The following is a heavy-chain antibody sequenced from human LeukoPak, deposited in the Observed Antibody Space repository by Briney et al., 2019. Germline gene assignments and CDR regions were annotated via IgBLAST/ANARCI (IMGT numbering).Heavy chain of an antibody. V-gene: IGHV3-23*01. Sequence: GGSLRLSCAASGFTFTSYAMSWVRQAPGKGREWVSAISGSGVITYYADSVKGRFTISTDNSKNTLYLQLNSLKAEDTAVYYCAKVLGNYGVFDYWGQGTLVTVSS. CDR3: AKVLGNYGVFDY. CDR2: ISGSGVIT. J-gene: IGHJ4*02. CDR1: GFTFTSYA. D-gene: IGHD3-22*01.